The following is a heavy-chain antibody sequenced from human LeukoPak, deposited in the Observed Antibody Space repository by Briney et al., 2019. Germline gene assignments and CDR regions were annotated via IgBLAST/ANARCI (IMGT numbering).Heavy chain of an antibody. D-gene: IGHD6-13*01. CDR3: AKGLTYWAAGTKWFDP. J-gene: IGHJ5*02. Sequence: GGSLRLSCAAPGIAVSSKYMSWVRQAPGKGLEWVSAISGSGGNTYYADSVKGRFTISRDNSKNTLYLQMNSLRAEDTAVYYCAKGLTYWAAGTKWFDPWGQGTLVTVSS. CDR2: ISGSGGNT. V-gene: IGHV3-23*01. CDR1: GIAVSSKY.